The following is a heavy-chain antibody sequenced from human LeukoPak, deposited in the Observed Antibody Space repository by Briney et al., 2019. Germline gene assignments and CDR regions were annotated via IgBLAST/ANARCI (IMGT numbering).Heavy chain of an antibody. J-gene: IGHJ4*02. CDR3: AKVDGYSSSWHCDY. V-gene: IGHV3-23*01. CDR1: GFTFSSYA. Sequence: GGSLRLSCAASGFTFSSYAMSWVRQAPGKGLEWVSAISGSGGSTYYADSVKGRFTISRDNSKNTLYLQMNSLRAEDTAVYYCAKVDGYSSSWHCDYWGQGTLVTVSS. CDR2: ISGSGGST. D-gene: IGHD6-13*01.